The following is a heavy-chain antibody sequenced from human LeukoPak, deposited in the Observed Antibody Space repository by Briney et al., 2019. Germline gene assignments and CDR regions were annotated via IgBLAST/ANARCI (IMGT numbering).Heavy chain of an antibody. V-gene: IGHV3-21*01. J-gene: IGHJ4*02. CDR3: ARQTGEFDY. D-gene: IGHD7-27*01. CDR1: GFTFSSYS. CDR2: ISSSSSHI. Sequence: GGSLRLSCAASGFTFSSYSMNWVRQAPGKGLEWVSSISSSSSHIYYADSVKGRFTISRDNSKNTLYLQMNSLRAEDTAVYYCARQTGEFDYWGQGTLVTVSS.